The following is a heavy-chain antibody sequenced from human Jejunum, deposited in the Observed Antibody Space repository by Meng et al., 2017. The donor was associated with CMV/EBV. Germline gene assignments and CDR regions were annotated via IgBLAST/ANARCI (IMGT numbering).Heavy chain of an antibody. Sequence: AMHWVRQAPGKGLEWVAVISFEETNIHYADSVKGRFTISRDNPRNTLYLQMESLRVDDTALYYCAKLDTAMANYYQYYYGMDVWGQGTTVTVSS. J-gene: IGHJ6*02. CDR1: A. CDR2: ISFEETNI. D-gene: IGHD5-18*01. V-gene: IGHV3-30-3*02. CDR3: AKLDTAMANYYQYYYGMDV.